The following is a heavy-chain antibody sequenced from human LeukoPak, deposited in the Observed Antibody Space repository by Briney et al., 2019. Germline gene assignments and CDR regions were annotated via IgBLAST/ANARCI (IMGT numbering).Heavy chain of an antibody. CDR1: GFTFSSYA. CDR2: IKQDGSEK. D-gene: IGHD1/OR15-1a*01. J-gene: IGHJ6*02. Sequence: GGSLRLSCAASGFTFSSYAMSWVRQAPGKGLEWVANIKQDGSEKYYVDSVKGRFTISRDNAKNSLYLQMNSLRAEDTAVYYCAAGYNWNTYYYYGMDVWGQGTTVTVSS. V-gene: IGHV3-7*01. CDR3: AAGYNWNTYYYYGMDV.